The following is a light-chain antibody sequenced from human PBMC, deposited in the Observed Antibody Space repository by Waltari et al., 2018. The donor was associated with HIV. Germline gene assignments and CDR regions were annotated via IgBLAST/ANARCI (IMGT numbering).Light chain of an antibody. CDR2: YNS. V-gene: IGLV1-40*01. J-gene: IGLJ3*02. CDR3: LAFDVGLGHWV. CDR1: WGNIGSLNN. Sequence: QSLLTQSASVSGAPGQRITISCTGHWGNIGSLNNVHWYQQPPGEAPKLPLHYNSNRPSWISGRFSASRSGPSASLTIAGLQPEDEADYFCLAFDVGLGHWVFVEGARLTVL.